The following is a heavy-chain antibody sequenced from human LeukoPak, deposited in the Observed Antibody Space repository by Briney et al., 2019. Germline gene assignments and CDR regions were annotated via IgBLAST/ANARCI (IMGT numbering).Heavy chain of an antibody. CDR1: GFTFSSYA. V-gene: IGHV3-23*01. CDR3: AKDASGYSPSHAFDI. J-gene: IGHJ3*02. Sequence: GGTLRLSCAASGFTFSSYAMSSVRQAPGKGLESVSAISGSGGSTYYADSVKGRFTISRDNSKNTLYLQMNSLRAEDTAVYYCAKDASGYSPSHAFDIWGQGTMVTVSS. CDR2: ISGSGGST. D-gene: IGHD3-22*01.